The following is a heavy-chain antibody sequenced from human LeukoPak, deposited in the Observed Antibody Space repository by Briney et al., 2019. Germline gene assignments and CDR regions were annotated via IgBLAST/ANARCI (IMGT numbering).Heavy chain of an antibody. CDR2: ISDCNGIT. Sequence: ASVKVSCKASGYIFTNYGITWVRQAPGQGLEWMGWISDCNGITIYAQKFQGRVTMTTDTSTNTAYMDLGSLRSDGPAVYHCGRDTVRATVAGGPEYWGQGTLVTVSS. D-gene: IGHD6-19*01. J-gene: IGHJ4*02. CDR1: GYIFTNYG. CDR3: GRDTVRATVAGGPEY. V-gene: IGHV1-18*01.